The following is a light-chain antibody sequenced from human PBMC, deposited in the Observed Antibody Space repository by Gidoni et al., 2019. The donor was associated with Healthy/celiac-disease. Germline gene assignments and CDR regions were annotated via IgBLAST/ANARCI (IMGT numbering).Light chain of an antibody. CDR1: QSVLYSSNNKNY. CDR3: QQYYSTPRT. V-gene: IGKV4-1*01. Sequence: DILITQSPYSLAVSLGERATINCKSSQSVLYSSNNKNYLDWYQQKPGQPPKLLIYWASTRESGVPDRFSGSGSGTDFTLTISSLQAEDVAVYYCQQYYSTPRTFXQXTKLEIK. CDR2: WAS. J-gene: IGKJ2*01.